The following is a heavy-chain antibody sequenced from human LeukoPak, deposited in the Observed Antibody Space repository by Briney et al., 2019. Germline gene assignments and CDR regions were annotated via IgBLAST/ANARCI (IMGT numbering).Heavy chain of an antibody. J-gene: IGHJ4*02. Sequence: GGSLRLSCTASGFAFSSYAMSWVRQAPGKGLEWVSAISGSGGSTYYADSVKGRFTISRDNFKNTLYLQMNSLRAEDTAVYYCAKDLCGGDCYIFDYWGQGTLVTVSS. CDR3: AKDLCGGDCYIFDY. CDR1: GFAFSSYA. D-gene: IGHD2-21*02. CDR2: ISGSGGST. V-gene: IGHV3-23*01.